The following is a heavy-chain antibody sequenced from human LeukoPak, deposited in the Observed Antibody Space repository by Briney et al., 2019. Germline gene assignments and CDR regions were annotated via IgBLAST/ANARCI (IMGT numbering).Heavy chain of an antibody. CDR2: IWYDGSNK. V-gene: IGHV3-33*06. D-gene: IGHD6-13*01. J-gene: IGHJ6*03. Sequence: GGSLRLSCAASGFTFSSYGMHWVRQAPGKGLEWVAVIWYDGSNKYYADSVKGRFTISRDNSKNTLYLQMNSLRAEDTAVYYCAKHSSSWSYHYYYMDVWSKGTTVTVSS. CDR3: AKHSSSWSYHYYYMDV. CDR1: GFTFSSYG.